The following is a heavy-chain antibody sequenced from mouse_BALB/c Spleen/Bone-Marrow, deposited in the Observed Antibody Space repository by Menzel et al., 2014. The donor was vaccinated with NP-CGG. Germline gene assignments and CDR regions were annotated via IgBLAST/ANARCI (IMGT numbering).Heavy chain of an antibody. D-gene: IGHD3-3*01. Sequence: SGGDLVKPGGSLKLSCAASGFTFSSYGMSWVRQTPDKRLEWVSTISSGGSYTYYPDSVKGRFTISRDNAKNTLYLQMSSLKSEDTAMYYCARHRDAMDYWGQGTSVTVSS. CDR3: ARHRDAMDY. J-gene: IGHJ4*01. CDR2: ISSGGSYT. V-gene: IGHV5-6*01. CDR1: GFTFSSYG.